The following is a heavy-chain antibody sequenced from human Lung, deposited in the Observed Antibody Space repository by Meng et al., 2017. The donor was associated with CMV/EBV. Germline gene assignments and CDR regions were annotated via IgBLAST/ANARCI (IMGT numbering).Heavy chain of an antibody. Sequence: VQLGGSGPALVKPPETLPLTCAVSGDSITNHNWWAWVRQPPGKGLEWIGEIPHRGSSAYNPSLKSRVSMSIDKSKNQFSLKLTSVTAADTAVYHCLRRSGGSVWGQGTLVTVSS. V-gene: IGHV4-4*03. CDR3: LRRSGGSV. CDR1: GDSITNHNW. J-gene: IGHJ1*01. CDR2: IPHRGSS. D-gene: IGHD3-10*01.